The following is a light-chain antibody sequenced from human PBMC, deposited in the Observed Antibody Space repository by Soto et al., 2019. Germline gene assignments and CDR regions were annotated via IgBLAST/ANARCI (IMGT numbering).Light chain of an antibody. CDR1: SSDVGGYNY. Sequence: QSALTQPASVSGSPGQSITISCTGTSSDVGGYNYVSWYQQHPGKAPKLMIYDVSNRPSGVSNRFSGSKSGNTAPLTISGLQAEDEADYYCSSYTSCSTRVFGTGTKVTVL. V-gene: IGLV2-14*01. CDR3: SSYTSCSTRV. J-gene: IGLJ1*01. CDR2: DVS.